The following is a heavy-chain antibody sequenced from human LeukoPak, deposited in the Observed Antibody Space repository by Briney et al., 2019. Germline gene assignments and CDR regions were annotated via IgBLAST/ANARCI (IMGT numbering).Heavy chain of an antibody. CDR1: GFTFSAFY. CDR2: INPSSGRT. D-gene: IGHD1-26*01. CDR3: AREMYSNPDY. J-gene: IGHJ4*02. V-gene: IGHV3-11*05. Sequence: GGPLRLSCAASGFTFSAFYMSWIRQAPGKGLEWVSLINPSSGRTDYADSVKGRFTISRDNAKNSLYLHMNSLRAEDTAVYYCAREMYSNPDYWGQGTLVTVSS.